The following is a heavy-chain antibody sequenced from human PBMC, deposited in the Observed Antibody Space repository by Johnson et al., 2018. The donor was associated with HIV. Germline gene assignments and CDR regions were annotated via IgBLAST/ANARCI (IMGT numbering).Heavy chain of an antibody. CDR1: GFTFDDYD. J-gene: IGHJ3*02. CDR3: ARDHYGRINDAFDI. D-gene: IGHD3-10*01. Sequence: VQLVESGGGVVQPGRSRRLSCAASGFTFDDYDMSWVRQAPGKGLEWVANIKQDGSEKYYVDSVKGRFTISRDNAKNSLYLQMNSLRAEDTAVYYCARDHYGRINDAFDIWGQGTMVTVSS. V-gene: IGHV3-7*01. CDR2: IKQDGSEK.